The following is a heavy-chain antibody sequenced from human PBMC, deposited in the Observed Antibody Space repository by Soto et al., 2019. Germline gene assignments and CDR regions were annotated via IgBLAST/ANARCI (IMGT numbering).Heavy chain of an antibody. Sequence: QVKLVQSGTEVKKPGASIKVSCKASGYSFATSGMTWVRQAPGQGLEWMGWISVYNGNTNYDQNLQDRFTMTTDTSTNTAYLEVRNLRSYDTAVYYCSRAGQYYDASGYADWGQGTLGTVSS. J-gene: IGHJ4*02. CDR2: ISVYNGNT. CDR3: SRAGQYYDASGYAD. V-gene: IGHV1-18*01. D-gene: IGHD3-22*01. CDR1: GYSFATSG.